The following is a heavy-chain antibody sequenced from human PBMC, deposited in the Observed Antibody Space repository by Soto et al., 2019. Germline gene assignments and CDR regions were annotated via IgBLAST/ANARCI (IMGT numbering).Heavy chain of an antibody. D-gene: IGHD3-22*01. Sequence: GASVKVSCKASGYTFTSYGIGWVRQAPGQGLEWMGWISAYNGNTNYAQKLQGRVTMTTDTSTSTAYMELRSLRSDDTAVYYCARADYYDSSGPFDYWGQGTRVTVSS. J-gene: IGHJ4*02. V-gene: IGHV1-18*01. CDR2: ISAYNGNT. CDR3: ARADYYDSSGPFDY. CDR1: GYTFTSYG.